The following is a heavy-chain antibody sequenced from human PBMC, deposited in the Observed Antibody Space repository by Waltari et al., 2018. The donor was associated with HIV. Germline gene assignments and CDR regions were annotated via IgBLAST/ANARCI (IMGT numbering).Heavy chain of an antibody. V-gene: IGHV3-23*01. D-gene: IGHD2-2*01. CDR1: GFSSSSYA. Sequence: EVQLLESGGGLVQPGGSLRLSCVASGFSSSSYAMSWARQTPGKGLEWVSAISDRSGATFYADSVKGRFTISKDDSQNTVFLQMNNLRAEDTALYYCARGCQYPLIDYWGQGTLVTVSS. CDR2: ISDRSGAT. CDR3: ARGCQYPLIDY. J-gene: IGHJ4*02.